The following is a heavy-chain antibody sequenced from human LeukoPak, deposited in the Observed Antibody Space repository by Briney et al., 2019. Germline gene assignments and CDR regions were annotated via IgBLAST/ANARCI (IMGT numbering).Heavy chain of an antibody. Sequence: GGSLRLSCAVSGFTFRDHYMDWFRQAPGKGLEWVARSRNKDHNFSTQYAASVKGRFTISRDDSKHSLYLQMNSLKTEDTALYYCARGYNSFDMWGQGTVVTVSS. V-gene: IGHV3-72*01. CDR2: SRNKDHNFST. D-gene: IGHD2/OR15-2a*01. CDR1: GFTFRDHY. CDR3: ARGYNSFDM. J-gene: IGHJ3*02.